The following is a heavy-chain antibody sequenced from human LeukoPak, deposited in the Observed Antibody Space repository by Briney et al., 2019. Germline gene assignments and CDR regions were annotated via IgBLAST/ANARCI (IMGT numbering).Heavy chain of an antibody. Sequence: SETLSLTCTVSGGSISSYYWSWLRQPPGKGLEWIGYIYYSGSTNYNPSLKSRVTISVDTSKNQFSLKLSSVTAADTAVYYCARATSQFSGYHYWYFDLWGRGTLVTVSS. CDR2: IYYSGST. V-gene: IGHV4-59*01. J-gene: IGHJ2*01. CDR1: GGSISSYY. D-gene: IGHD3-22*01. CDR3: ARATSQFSGYHYWYFDL.